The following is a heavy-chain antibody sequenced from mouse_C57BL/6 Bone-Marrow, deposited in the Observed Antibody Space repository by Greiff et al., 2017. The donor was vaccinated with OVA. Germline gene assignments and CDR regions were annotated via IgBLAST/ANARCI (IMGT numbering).Heavy chain of an antibody. J-gene: IGHJ4*01. CDR1: GYTFTSYW. CDR3: ARSKSGVYYAMDY. D-gene: IGHD1-3*01. V-gene: IGHV1-53*01. CDR2: INPSNGGT. Sequence: QVQLQQPGAELVMPGASVKLSCKASGYTFTSYWMHWVKQRPGQGLEWIGNINPSNGGTNYNEKFKSKATLTVDKSSSTAYMQLSSLTSEDSAVYYCARSKSGVYYAMDYWGQGTSVTVSS.